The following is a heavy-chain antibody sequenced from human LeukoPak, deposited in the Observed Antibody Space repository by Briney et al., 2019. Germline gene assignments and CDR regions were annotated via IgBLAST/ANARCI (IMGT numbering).Heavy chain of an antibody. V-gene: IGHV3-74*01. CDR1: GFTLSSGSW. J-gene: IGHJ5*02. Sequence: PGGSLRLSCAASGFTLSSGSWMHWVRQVPGKGLVWVSRFRSDGRTTTYAASVKGRFTISRDNAKTTLYLQMNSLRDDDTAVYYCAKSDWFDPWGQGTLVTVSS. CDR3: AKSDWFDP. CDR2: FRSDGRTT.